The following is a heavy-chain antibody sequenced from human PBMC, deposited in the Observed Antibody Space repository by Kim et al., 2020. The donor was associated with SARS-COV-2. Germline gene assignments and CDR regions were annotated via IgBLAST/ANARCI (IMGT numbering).Heavy chain of an antibody. V-gene: IGHV3-53*01. CDR2: IYSGGST. J-gene: IGHJ3*02. CDR1: GFTVSSNY. D-gene: IGHD3-22*01. Sequence: GGSLRLSCAASGFTVSSNYMSWVRQAPGKGLEWVSVIYSGGSTYYADSVKGRFTISRDNSKNTLYLQMNSLRAEDTAVYYCARSPAHYDSSGYYDDAFDIWGQGTMVTVSS. CDR3: ARSPAHYDSSGYYDDAFDI.